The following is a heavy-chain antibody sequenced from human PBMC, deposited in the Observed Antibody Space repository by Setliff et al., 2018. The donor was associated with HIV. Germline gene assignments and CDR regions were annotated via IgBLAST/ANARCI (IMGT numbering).Heavy chain of an antibody. D-gene: IGHD2-21*02. Sequence: GGSLRLSCAASGFTFSSYWMSWVRQAPGKGLEWVANIKQDGSEKYYVDSVKGRFTVSRDNAKNLLYLQMNKMRVADSAVYSCARDGSDFDPYFYYYMDVWGKGTTVTVSS. CDR2: IKQDGSEK. CDR1: GFTFSSYW. CDR3: ARDGSDFDPYFYYYMDV. J-gene: IGHJ6*03. V-gene: IGHV3-7*01.